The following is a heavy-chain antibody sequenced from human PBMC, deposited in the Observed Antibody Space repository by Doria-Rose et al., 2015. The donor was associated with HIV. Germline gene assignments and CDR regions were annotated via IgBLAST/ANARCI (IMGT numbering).Heavy chain of an antibody. CDR1: GASVSSRGYY. CDR3: ARMGSYRELDY. D-gene: IGHD3-3*01. V-gene: IGHV4-31*03. CDR2: TYYTGTS. J-gene: IGHJ4*02. Sequence: TPSETLSLTCSVSGASVSSRGYYWNWIRQVPGKGLESLGYTYYTGTSDYSPSLKSRLNMAVDTSKNQFSLKLSFVTVADTAVYYCARMGSYRELDYWGQGALVIGSA.